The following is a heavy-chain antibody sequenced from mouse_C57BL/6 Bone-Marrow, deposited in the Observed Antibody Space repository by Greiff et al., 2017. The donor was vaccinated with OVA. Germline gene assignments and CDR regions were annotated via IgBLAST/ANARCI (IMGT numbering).Heavy chain of an antibody. Sequence: EVHLVESGGGLVQSGRSLRLSCATSGFTFSDFYMAWVRQAPGKGLEWIAASRNKANDYTTEYSASVKGRFIVSRDTSQSILYLQMNALRAEDTAIYYCARDTTAPCAYWGQGTLVTVSA. V-gene: IGHV7-1*01. J-gene: IGHJ3*01. CDR1: GFTFSDFY. CDR2: SRNKANDYTT. CDR3: ARDTTAPCAY. D-gene: IGHD1-2*01.